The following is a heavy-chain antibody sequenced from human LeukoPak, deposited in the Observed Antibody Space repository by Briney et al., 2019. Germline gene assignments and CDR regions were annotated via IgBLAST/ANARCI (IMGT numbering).Heavy chain of an antibody. V-gene: IGHV4-59*01. Sequence: SETLSLTCNVSGAYISSYYWSWIRQPPGKGLEWIGYIYYSGSTNYNPSLKSRVTISVDTSKNQFSLKLSSVTAADTAVYYCASYSYYYDSSGYFDYWGQGTLVTVSS. CDR1: GAYISSYY. J-gene: IGHJ4*02. CDR2: IYYSGST. D-gene: IGHD3-22*01. CDR3: ASYSYYYDSSGYFDY.